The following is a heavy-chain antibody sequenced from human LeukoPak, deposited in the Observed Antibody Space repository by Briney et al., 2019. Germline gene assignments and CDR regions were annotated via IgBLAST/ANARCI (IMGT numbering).Heavy chain of an antibody. V-gene: IGHV3-23*01. J-gene: IGHJ4*02. D-gene: IGHD3-16*02. CDR3: AKPAGTFGGVIVN. Sequence: GGSLRLSCAASGFTFSSYTMSWVHQAPGKGLEWVSAIRGSGGSIYYADSVKGRFTISRDNSKNTLCLQMNSLRAEDTAVYYCAKPAGTFGGVIVNWGQGTLVTVSS. CDR2: IRGSGGSI. CDR1: GFTFSSYT.